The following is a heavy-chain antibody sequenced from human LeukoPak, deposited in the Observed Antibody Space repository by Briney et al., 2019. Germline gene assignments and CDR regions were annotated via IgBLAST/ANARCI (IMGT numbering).Heavy chain of an antibody. CDR1: GFTFSGYV. J-gene: IGHJ5*02. Sequence: GGSLRLSCAASGFTFSGYVMTWVRQAPGKGLECVSSITFSSSHIHYADSVRGRFTISRDNTKDSLSLQMNSLRAEDTAIYYCARGPQFSGPGWFDPWGQGTLVTVSS. D-gene: IGHD3-10*01. CDR2: ITFSSSHI. CDR3: ARGPQFSGPGWFDP. V-gene: IGHV3-21*01.